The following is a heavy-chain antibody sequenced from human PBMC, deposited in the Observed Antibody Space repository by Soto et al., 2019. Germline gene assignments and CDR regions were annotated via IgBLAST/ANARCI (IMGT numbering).Heavy chain of an antibody. V-gene: IGHV4-39*01. D-gene: IGHD2-15*01. CDR3: ARLPRGYGNYVDS. Sequence: QLLESGPGQVRPSETLSLTCTVSGGSISSSSYYWGWIRQPPGKGLEWIGSIYSSGSTYYNPSLKSRVTISVDTPKNEFSLKLSSVTAADRAVYYCARLPRGYGNYVDSWGQGILVTVSS. CDR2: IYSSGST. CDR1: GGSISSSSYY. J-gene: IGHJ4*02.